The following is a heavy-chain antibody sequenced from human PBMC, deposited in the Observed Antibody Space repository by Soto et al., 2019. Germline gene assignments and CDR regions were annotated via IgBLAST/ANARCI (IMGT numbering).Heavy chain of an antibody. Sequence: QVQLVESGGGLVKPGGSLRLSCAASGFTFSDYYMSWIRQAPGKGLEWVSYISSSSSYTNYADSVKGRFTISRDNAKNSLYLQMSSLRAEDTAVYYCARAAEYYDFWSGYAAYWGQGTLVTVSS. CDR1: GFTFSDYY. J-gene: IGHJ4*02. CDR3: ARAAEYYDFWSGYAAY. D-gene: IGHD3-3*01. CDR2: ISSSSSYT. V-gene: IGHV3-11*06.